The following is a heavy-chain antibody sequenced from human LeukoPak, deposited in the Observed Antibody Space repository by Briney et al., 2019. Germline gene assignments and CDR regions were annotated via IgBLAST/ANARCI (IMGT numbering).Heavy chain of an antibody. J-gene: IGHJ6*02. Sequence: GGSLRLSCEGSGFTFSDPWMHWVRQAPGKGLQWVARMKSRGGGGTTDYAAPVNGKFTISRDDPKNTLFLEMSSLQAEGTGVYDCAWEWTCYFDIAVWGQGTTVTVSS. CDR1: GFTFSDPW. CDR3: AWEWTCYFDIAV. V-gene: IGHV3-15*01. CDR2: MKSRGGGGTT. D-gene: IGHD3-3*01.